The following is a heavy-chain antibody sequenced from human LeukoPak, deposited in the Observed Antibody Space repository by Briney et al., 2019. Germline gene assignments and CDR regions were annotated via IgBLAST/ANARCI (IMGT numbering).Heavy chain of an antibody. CDR3: ARDHMGSRVNYYFDY. CDR1: GFTFSSYG. Sequence: PGRSLRLSCAASGFTFSSYGMHWVRQAPGKGLEWVAVIWYDGSNKYYADSVKGRFTISRGNSKNTLYLQMNSLRAEDTAVYYCARDHMGSRVNYYFDYWGQGTLVAVSS. CDR2: IWYDGSNK. D-gene: IGHD2-15*01. J-gene: IGHJ4*02. V-gene: IGHV3-33*01.